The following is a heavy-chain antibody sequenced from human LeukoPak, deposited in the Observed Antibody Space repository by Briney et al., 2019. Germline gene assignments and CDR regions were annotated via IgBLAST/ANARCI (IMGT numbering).Heavy chain of an antibody. V-gene: IGHV3-73*01. CDR1: GFTFSSSA. CDR3: TRFGELYPN. D-gene: IGHD3-10*01. J-gene: IGHJ4*02. Sequence: GGSLRLSCAASGFTFSSSAMHWVRQASGKGLEWVGRIRSKANSYATAYAASVKGRFTISRDDSKNTAYLQMNSLKAEDTAVYYCTRFGELYPNWGQGTLVTVSS. CDR2: IRSKANSYAT.